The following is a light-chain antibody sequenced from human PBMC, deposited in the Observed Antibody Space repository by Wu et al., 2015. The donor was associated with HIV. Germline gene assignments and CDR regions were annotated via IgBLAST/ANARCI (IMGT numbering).Light chain of an antibody. V-gene: IGKV3-11*01. CDR3: RQRNNWPLT. J-gene: IGKJ4*01. CDR2: DAS. Sequence: EIALTQSPATLSLSPGERATLSCRASQSVNNYLAWYQQKSGQAPRLLIFDASTRATGIPARFSGSGSGTDFTLTISSLEPEDFAVYYCRQRNNWPLTFGGGTKVEIK. CDR1: QSVNNY.